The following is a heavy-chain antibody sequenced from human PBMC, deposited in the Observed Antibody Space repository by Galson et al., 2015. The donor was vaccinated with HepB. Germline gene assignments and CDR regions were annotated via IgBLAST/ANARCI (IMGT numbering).Heavy chain of an antibody. CDR3: ARGGHDSSDYYSSYFQD. D-gene: IGHD3-22*01. CDR2: INPHDGST. J-gene: IGHJ1*01. Sequence: SVKVSCKASGYTFTTYFIHWVRQAPGQGLEWMGIINPHDGSTIYAQKLQGRVTLNRDTSTSRVYMELRSLTSEDTAVYYCARGGHDSSDYYSSYFQDWGQGTLVTVSS. V-gene: IGHV1-46*04. CDR1: GYTFTTYF.